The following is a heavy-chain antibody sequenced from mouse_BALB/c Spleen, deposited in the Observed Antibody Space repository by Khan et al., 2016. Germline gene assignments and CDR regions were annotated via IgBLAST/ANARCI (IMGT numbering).Heavy chain of an antibody. Sequence: EVQLQESGPGLVKPSQSLSLTCSVTGYSITSGYYWNWIRQFPGNKLEWMGYISYDGSNNYNPSLKNRISITRDTFKNQFFLKLNSVTTEDTATYDCARAWYFDYWGQGTTLTVPS. V-gene: IGHV3-6*02. J-gene: IGHJ2*01. CDR3: ARAWYFDY. CDR2: ISYDGSN. CDR1: GYSITSGYY.